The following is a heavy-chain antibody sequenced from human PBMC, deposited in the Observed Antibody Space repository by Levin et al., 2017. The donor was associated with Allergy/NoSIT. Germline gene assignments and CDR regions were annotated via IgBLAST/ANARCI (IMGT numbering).Heavy chain of an antibody. V-gene: IGHV4-61*01. CDR2: INYRVVT. Sequence: SETLSLTCSVSGGSVSSGTYYWSWIRRPPGKGLEWIGYINYRVVTKYNPSLKSRVTISVDTSKNEFSLKVTSVTPADTAVYYCARNRIIVSGGNDYYYGMDVWGQGTTVTVSS. D-gene: IGHD5/OR15-5a*01. CDR1: GGSVSSGTYY. J-gene: IGHJ6*02. CDR3: ARNRIIVSGGNDYYYGMDV.